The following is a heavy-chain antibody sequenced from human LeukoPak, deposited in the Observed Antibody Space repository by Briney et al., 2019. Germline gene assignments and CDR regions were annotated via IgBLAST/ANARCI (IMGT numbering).Heavy chain of an antibody. Sequence: SETLSLTCAVYGGSFSGYYWSWIRQPPGKGLEWIGEINHSGSTNYNPSLKSRVTISVDTSKNQFSLKLSSVTAADTAVYYCASVRDDSSGYYLGWFDPWGQGTLVTVSS. J-gene: IGHJ5*02. CDR3: ASVRDDSSGYYLGWFDP. CDR2: INHSGST. CDR1: GGSFSGYY. D-gene: IGHD3-22*01. V-gene: IGHV4-34*01.